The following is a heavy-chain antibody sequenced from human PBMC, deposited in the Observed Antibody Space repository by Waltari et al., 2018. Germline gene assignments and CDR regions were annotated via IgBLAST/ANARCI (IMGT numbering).Heavy chain of an antibody. CDR3: ARGLTGYSSSWYGEPKDY. CDR1: GFTFSSYS. J-gene: IGHJ4*02. CDR2: ISSSSSYI. D-gene: IGHD6-13*01. Sequence: EVQLVESGGGLVKPGGSLRLSCAASGFTFSSYSMNWVRQAPGKGLEWVSSISSSSSYIYYADSVKGRFTISRDNAKNSLYLQMNSLRAEDTAVYYCARGLTGYSSSWYGEPKDYWGQGTLVTVSS. V-gene: IGHV3-21*01.